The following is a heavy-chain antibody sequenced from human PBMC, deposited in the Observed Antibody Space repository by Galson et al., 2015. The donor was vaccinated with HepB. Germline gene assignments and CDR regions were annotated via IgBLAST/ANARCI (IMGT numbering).Heavy chain of an antibody. D-gene: IGHD5-12*01. CDR2: IIPILGIA. CDR3: ARVANSGYDSSPKNWFDP. CDR1: GGTFSSYA. J-gene: IGHJ5*02. Sequence: SVKVSCKASGGTFSSYAISWVRQAPGQGLEWMGRIIPILGIANYAQKFQGRVTITADKSTSTAYMELSSLRSEDTAVYYCARVANSGYDSSPKNWFDPWGQGTLVTVSS. V-gene: IGHV1-69*04.